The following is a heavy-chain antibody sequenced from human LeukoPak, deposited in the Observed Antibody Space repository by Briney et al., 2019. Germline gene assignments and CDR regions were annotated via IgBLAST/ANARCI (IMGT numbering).Heavy chain of an antibody. CDR1: GGSFSGYY. D-gene: IGHD3-9*01. CDR3: AGGLRYFDWLLSSGDY. Sequence: SETLSLTCAVYGGSFSGYYWIWIRQPPGKGLELIGEINHSGSTNYNPSLKSRVTISVDTSKNQFSLKLSSVTAADTAVYYSAGGLRYFDWLLSSGDYWGQGTLVTVSS. CDR2: INHSGST. J-gene: IGHJ4*02. V-gene: IGHV4-34*01.